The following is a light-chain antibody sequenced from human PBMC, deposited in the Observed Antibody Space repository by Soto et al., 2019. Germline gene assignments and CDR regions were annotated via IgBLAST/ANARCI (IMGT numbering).Light chain of an antibody. CDR1: SSDVGGYNY. V-gene: IGLV2-14*01. J-gene: IGLJ1*01. Sequence: QSALTQPASVSGSPGQSITISCTGTSSDVGGYNYVSWYQQHPGKAPKLMIYDVSNRPSGVSNRFSGSKSGNTASLTISGLQAEDEADYYCSSYTSSSTPDKVFGPGTKVTV. CDR2: DVS. CDR3: SSYTSSSTPDKV.